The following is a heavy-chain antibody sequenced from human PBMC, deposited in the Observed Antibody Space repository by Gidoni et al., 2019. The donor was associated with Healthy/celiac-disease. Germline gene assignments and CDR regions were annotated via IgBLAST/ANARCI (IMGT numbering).Heavy chain of an antibody. Sequence: QVQLVDSGGGVVQPGRSLRLSCAASGFTFSSYVMHCVRQAPGKGLEWVAVIWYDGSNKYYADYVKGRFTISRDNSKNTLYLQMNSLRAEDTAVYYCARARSKLYYYYGMDVWGQGTTVTVAS. CDR2: IWYDGSNK. CDR1: GFTFSSYV. D-gene: IGHD4-4*01. CDR3: ARARSKLYYYYGMDV. V-gene: IGHV3-33*01. J-gene: IGHJ6*02.